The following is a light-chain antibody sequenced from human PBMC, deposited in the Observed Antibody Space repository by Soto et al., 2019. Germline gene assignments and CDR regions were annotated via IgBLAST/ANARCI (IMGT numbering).Light chain of an antibody. V-gene: IGKV3-20*01. CDR2: GAS. CDR1: QSVTSSY. Sequence: EIVLTQSPGTLSLSPGERATLSCRASQSVTSSYLAWYQQKPGQAPSLLIYGASSRATGIPDRFSGSGSGTDFTLTISRVEPEDFGVYYCQQYITSPWTFGQGTKVEIK. J-gene: IGKJ1*01. CDR3: QQYITSPWT.